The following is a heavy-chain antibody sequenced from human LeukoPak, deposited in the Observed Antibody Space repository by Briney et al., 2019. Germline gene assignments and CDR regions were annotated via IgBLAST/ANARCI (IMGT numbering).Heavy chain of an antibody. D-gene: IGHD4-17*01. CDR1: GGSISGYY. CDR3: ARARGKLRFSDAFDI. CDR2: IYHSGST. V-gene: IGHV4-30-2*01. J-gene: IGHJ3*02. Sequence: SETLSLTCSASGGSISGYYWSWIRQPPGKGLEWIGYIYHSGSTYYNPSLKSRVTISVDRSKNQFSLKLSSVTAADTAVYYCARARGKLRFSDAFDIWGQGTMVTVSS.